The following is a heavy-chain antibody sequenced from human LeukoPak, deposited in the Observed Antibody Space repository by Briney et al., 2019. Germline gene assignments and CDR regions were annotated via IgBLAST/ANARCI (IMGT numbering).Heavy chain of an antibody. V-gene: IGHV3-7*01. D-gene: IGHD6-19*01. Sequence: GGSLRLSCAASGFTFSSYWMSWVSQAPGKGLEWVANIKQDGSEKYYVDSVKGRFTISRDNAKNTLYLQTNSLRAEDTAVYYCARDMVAGGPDYWGQGTLVTVSS. J-gene: IGHJ4*02. CDR1: GFTFSSYW. CDR2: IKQDGSEK. CDR3: ARDMVAGGPDY.